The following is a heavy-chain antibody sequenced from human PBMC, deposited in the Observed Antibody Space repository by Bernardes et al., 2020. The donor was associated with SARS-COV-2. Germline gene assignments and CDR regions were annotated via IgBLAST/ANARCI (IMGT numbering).Heavy chain of an antibody. D-gene: IGHD3-10*01. V-gene: IGHV3-48*02. Sequence: GGSLRLSCAASGFTFSSYSMNWVRQAPGKGLEWVSYISSSSSTIYYADSVKGRFTISRDNAKNSLYLQMNSLRDEDTAVYYCARDRGSEYYYYYYGMDVWGQGTLVTVSS. J-gene: IGHJ6*02. CDR2: ISSSSSTI. CDR3: ARDRGSEYYYYYYGMDV. CDR1: GFTFSSYS.